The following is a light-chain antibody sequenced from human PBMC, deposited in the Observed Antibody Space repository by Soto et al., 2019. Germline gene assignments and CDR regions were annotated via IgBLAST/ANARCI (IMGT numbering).Light chain of an antibody. V-gene: IGKV3-11*01. CDR2: GAS. J-gene: IGKJ5*01. Sequence: TVFTQSPGTLSLSPGEGATLSCRARQTVPSRLLAWYQKKPGQAPRVLLYGASNRATGIPPRFSGSGSGTDFTLTISSLEPEDFAVYYCQQRSNWSITFGQGTRLEIK. CDR1: QTVPSRL. CDR3: QQRSNWSIT.